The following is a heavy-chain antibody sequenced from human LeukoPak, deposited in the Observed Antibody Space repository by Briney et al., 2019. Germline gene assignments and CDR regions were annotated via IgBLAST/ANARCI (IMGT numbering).Heavy chain of an antibody. CDR3: ARAWGSADY. CDR2: ISGSGGDI. J-gene: IGHJ4*02. Sequence: GRSLRLSCAASGFIFSDYYMSWIRQAPGKGLEWISYISGSGGDIYYVDSVKGRFTVSRDNAKNSLYLQMNSLRAEDTALYYRARAWGSADYWGQGTLVTVSS. V-gene: IGHV3-11*01. D-gene: IGHD7-27*01. CDR1: GFIFSDYY.